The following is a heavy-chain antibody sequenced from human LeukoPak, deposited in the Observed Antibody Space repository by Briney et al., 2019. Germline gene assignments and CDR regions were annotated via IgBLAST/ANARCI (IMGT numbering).Heavy chain of an antibody. D-gene: IGHD6-13*01. J-gene: IGHJ4*02. CDR1: YYTFTNYG. V-gene: IGHV1-18*01. CDR2: ISAYNGNT. CDR3: ARVSYSFEQLYEFDY. Sequence: ASVKVSCKASYYTFTNYGITWVRQAPGQGLEWMGWISAYNGNTNYAQKLQGRVTMTTDTSTSTAYMELRSLRSDDTAVYYCARVSYSFEQLYEFDYWGQGTLVTVSS.